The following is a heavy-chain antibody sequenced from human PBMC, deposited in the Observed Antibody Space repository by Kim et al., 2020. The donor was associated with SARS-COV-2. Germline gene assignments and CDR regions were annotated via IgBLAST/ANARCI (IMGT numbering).Heavy chain of an antibody. D-gene: IGHD2-21*01. Sequence: GGSLRLSCVVSGFTFSSYWMNWVRQAPGKGLEWVANIKQDGSEKYYVDSVKGRFTISRDNAKNSLYLQMNSLRAEDTAMYYCAREGPGISHYFDYWGQGTLLTVSS. V-gene: IGHV3-7*01. CDR2: IKQDGSEK. CDR3: AREGPGISHYFDY. CDR1: GFTFSSYW. J-gene: IGHJ4*02.